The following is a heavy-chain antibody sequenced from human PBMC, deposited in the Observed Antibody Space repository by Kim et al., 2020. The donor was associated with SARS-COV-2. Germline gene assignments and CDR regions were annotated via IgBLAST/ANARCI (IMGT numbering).Heavy chain of an antibody. V-gene: IGHV3-7*01. CDR2: IKQDGSEK. Sequence: GGSLRLSCAASGFTFSSYWMSWVRQAPGKGLEWVANIKQDGSEKYYVDSVKGRFTISRDNAKNSLYLQMNSLRAEDTAVYYCARQYYYGSGEGRYYFDYWGQGTLVTVSS. J-gene: IGHJ4*02. CDR1: GFTFSSYW. CDR3: ARQYYYGSGEGRYYFDY. D-gene: IGHD3-10*01.